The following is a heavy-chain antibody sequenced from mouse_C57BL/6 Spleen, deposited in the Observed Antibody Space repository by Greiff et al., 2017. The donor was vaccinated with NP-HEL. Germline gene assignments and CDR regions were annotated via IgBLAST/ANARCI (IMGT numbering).Heavy chain of an antibody. J-gene: IGHJ3*01. CDR1: GYSITSGYD. D-gene: IGHD2-3*01. CDR3: ARGGYDGYYGFAY. CDR2: ISYSGST. V-gene: IGHV3-1*01. Sequence: EVQRVESGPGMVKPSQSLSLTCTVTGYSITSGYDWHWIRHFPGNKLEWMGYISYSGSTNYNPSLKSRISITHDTSKNHFFLKLNSVTTEDTATYYCARGGYDGYYGFAYWGQGTLVTVSA.